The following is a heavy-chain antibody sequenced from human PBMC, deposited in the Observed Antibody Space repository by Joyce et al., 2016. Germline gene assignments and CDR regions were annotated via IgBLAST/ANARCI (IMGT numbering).Heavy chain of an antibody. CDR3: ARLYGSGNYCFDY. Sequence: QLQLQESGPGLVKPSETLSLTCSVSGASISSSSYYWAWIRQPPGMGLAWIGTIYYTGSTYYSPSLKSRVTMSADTSRNQFSLKLTSVTAADTAVYYCARLYGSGNYCFDYWGQGTLVTVSS. D-gene: IGHD3-10*01. CDR1: GASISSSSYY. CDR2: IYYTGST. J-gene: IGHJ4*02. V-gene: IGHV4-39*07.